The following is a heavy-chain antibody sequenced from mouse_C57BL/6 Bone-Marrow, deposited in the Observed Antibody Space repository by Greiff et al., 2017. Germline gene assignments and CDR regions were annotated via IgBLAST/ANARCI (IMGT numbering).Heavy chain of an antibody. CDR1: GYTFTDYY. J-gene: IGHJ2*01. CDR3: AREEITTVVAPLDY. V-gene: IGHV1-26*01. Sequence: VQLQQSGPELVKPGASVKISCKASGYTFTDYYMNWVKQSHGKSLEWIGDINPNNGGTSYNQKFKGKATLTVDKPSSTAYMELRSLTSEDSAVYYCAREEITTVVAPLDYWGQGTTLTVSS. CDR2: INPNNGGT. D-gene: IGHD1-1*01.